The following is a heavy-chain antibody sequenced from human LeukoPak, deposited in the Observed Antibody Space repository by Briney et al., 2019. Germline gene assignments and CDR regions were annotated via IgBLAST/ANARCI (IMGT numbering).Heavy chain of an antibody. CDR3: ARSEGELQSDY. Sequence: GGSLRLSCAASGFTFSSYAMSWVRQAPGKGLEWVSSISSSSSYIYYADSVKGRFTISRDNAKNSLYLQMNSLRAEDTAVYYCARSEGELQSDYWGQGTLVTVSS. V-gene: IGHV3-21*01. D-gene: IGHD1-26*01. CDR1: GFTFSSYA. CDR2: ISSSSSYI. J-gene: IGHJ4*02.